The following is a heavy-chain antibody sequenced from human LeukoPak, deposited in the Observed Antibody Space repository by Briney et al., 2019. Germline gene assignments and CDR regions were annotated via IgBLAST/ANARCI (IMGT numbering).Heavy chain of an antibody. D-gene: IGHD5-18*01. CDR3: ASDHDTAMALDY. Sequence: GGSLRLSCAASEFTFSSYGMRWVRQAPGKGLEWVAVISYDGSNKYYADSVKGRFTISRDNSKNTLYLQMNSLRGEDTAVYYCASDHDTAMALDYWGQGTLVTVSS. J-gene: IGHJ4*02. V-gene: IGHV3-30*03. CDR2: ISYDGSNK. CDR1: EFTFSSYG.